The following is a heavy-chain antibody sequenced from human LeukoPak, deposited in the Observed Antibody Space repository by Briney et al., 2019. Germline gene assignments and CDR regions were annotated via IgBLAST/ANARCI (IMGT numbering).Heavy chain of an antibody. D-gene: IGHD3-10*01. CDR1: GFTLSSYE. V-gene: IGHV3-23*01. Sequence: GGSLRLSCTVSGFTLSSYEMSWIRQAPGKGLEWVSSIDFSGGSSYYADSVKGRITISRDNSKNTLYVQMNSLRAEDTAVYYCAKGKDYYLDYWGQGTLVTVSS. CDR3: AKGKDYYLDY. J-gene: IGHJ4*02. CDR2: IDFSGGSS.